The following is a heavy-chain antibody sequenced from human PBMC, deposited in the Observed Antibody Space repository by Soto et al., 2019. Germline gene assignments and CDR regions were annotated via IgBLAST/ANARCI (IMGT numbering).Heavy chain of an antibody. V-gene: IGHV1-2*02. CDR1: GYTFTGYY. CDR2: INPNSGGT. J-gene: IGHJ6*02. Sequence: GASVKVSCKASGYTFTGYYMHWVRQAPGQGLEWMGWINPNSGGTNYAQKFQGRVTMTWDTSISTAYMELSSVTAADTAVYYCAREYYYGSASYRGMDVWGQGTTVTVSS. CDR3: AREYYYGSASYRGMDV. D-gene: IGHD3-10*01.